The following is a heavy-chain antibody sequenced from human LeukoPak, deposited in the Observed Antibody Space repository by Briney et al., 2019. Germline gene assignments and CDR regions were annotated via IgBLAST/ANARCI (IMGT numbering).Heavy chain of an antibody. CDR3: ARVGAGSADYYYYYYMDV. CDR2: INHSGST. D-gene: IGHD1-26*01. J-gene: IGHJ6*03. Sequence: SETLSLTCAVYGGSFSGYYWSWIRQPPGKGLEWIGEINHSGSTNYNPSLKSRVTISVDTSKNQFSLKLSSVTAADTAVYYCARVGAGSADYYYYYYMDVWGKGTTVTVSS. CDR1: GGSFSGYY. V-gene: IGHV4-34*01.